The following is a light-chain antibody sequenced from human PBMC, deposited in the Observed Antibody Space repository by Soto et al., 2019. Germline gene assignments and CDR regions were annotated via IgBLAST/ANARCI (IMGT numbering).Light chain of an antibody. Sequence: IQMTQSPSTVSASVGDRVTITCRASQSISSSLAWYQQKPGKAPKFLIYDACSLDSGVPSRFSGSGYGTEFTPTVRSLQPSDFATYSCQQYESYPYSFGQGTKLEIK. CDR3: QQYESYPYS. V-gene: IGKV1-5*01. CDR2: DAC. CDR1: QSISSS. J-gene: IGKJ2*01.